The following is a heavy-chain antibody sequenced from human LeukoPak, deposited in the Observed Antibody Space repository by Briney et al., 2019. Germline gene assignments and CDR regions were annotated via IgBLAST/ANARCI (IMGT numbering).Heavy chain of an antibody. D-gene: IGHD6-19*01. J-gene: IGHJ3*02. CDR2: ISGSSSYI. CDR3: ARDPYSSGWYKDAFDI. V-gene: IGHV3-21*01. CDR1: GFTFSSYS. Sequence: GGSLRLSCAASGFTFSSYSVNWVRQAPGKGLEWVSSISGSSSYINYADSVKGRFTISRDNAQNSLFLQLNSLRAEDTAVYYCARDPYSSGWYKDAFDIWGQGTMVTVSS.